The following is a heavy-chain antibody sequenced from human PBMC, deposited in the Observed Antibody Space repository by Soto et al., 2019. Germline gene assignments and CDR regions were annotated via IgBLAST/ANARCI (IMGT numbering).Heavy chain of an antibody. D-gene: IGHD6-13*01. CDR1: GGSVSSRSNYY. J-gene: IGHJ6*02. CDR3: AGDTTYSSSWYDYYGMDV. V-gene: IGHV4-61*01. CDR2: INYSGGT. Sequence: SETLSLTCAVYGGSVSSRSNYYWSWIRQPPGKGLEWIGYINYSGGTNYNPSLKSRVTISVDTSKNQFSLKLSSVTAADTAVYYCAGDTTYSSSWYDYYGMDVWGQGTTVTVSS.